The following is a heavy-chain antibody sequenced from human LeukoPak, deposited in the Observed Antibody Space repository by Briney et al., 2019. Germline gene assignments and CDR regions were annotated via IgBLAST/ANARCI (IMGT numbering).Heavy chain of an antibody. V-gene: IGHV3-21*04. J-gene: IGHJ4*02. CDR2: ISGSSSYI. CDR1: XFTXXXXT. CDR3: ARDARDGYGGNPFDY. Sequence: AAXXFTXXXXTMNXVRXAPXXXXXXXSXISGSSSYIYYADSVKGRFTISRDNAKNSLYLQMNSLRAEDTAVYYCARDARDGYGGNPFDYWGQGTLVTVSS. D-gene: IGHD4-23*01.